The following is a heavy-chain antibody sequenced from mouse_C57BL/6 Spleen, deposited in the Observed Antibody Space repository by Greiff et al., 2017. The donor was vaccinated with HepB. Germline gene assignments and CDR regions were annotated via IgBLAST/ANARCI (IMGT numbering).Heavy chain of an antibody. V-gene: IGHV1-26*01. Sequence: EVQLQQSGPELVKPGASVKISCKASGYTFTDYYMNWVKQSHGKSLEWIGDINPNNGGTSYNQKFKGKATLTVDKSSSTAYMELRSLTSEDSAVYYCAREGWLLYYAMDYWGQGTSVTVSS. J-gene: IGHJ4*01. D-gene: IGHD2-3*01. CDR2: INPNNGGT. CDR3: AREGWLLYYAMDY. CDR1: GYTFTDYY.